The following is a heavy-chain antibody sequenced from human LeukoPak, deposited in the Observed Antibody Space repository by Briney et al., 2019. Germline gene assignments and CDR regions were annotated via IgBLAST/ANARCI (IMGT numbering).Heavy chain of an antibody. D-gene: IGHD2-8*01. CDR1: GFTFSTYW. V-gene: IGHV3-74*01. Sequence: GGSLRLSCAASGFTFSTYWMHWVRQAPGKGLEWVSGIKPDVTTTNYADSVKGRFTISRDNAKNTLFLQMNSLRAEDTAVYYCARSRFCTSGGCYYDFWGQGILVTVSS. CDR3: ARSRFCTSGGCYYDF. J-gene: IGHJ4*02. CDR2: IKPDVTTT.